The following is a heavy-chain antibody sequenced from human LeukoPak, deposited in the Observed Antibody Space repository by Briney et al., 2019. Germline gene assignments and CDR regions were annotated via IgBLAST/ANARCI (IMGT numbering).Heavy chain of an antibody. Sequence: GGSLRLSCAASGFTFSSYGMHWVRQAPGKGLEWVAVIWYDGSNKYYADSVKGRFTISRDNSKNTLYPQMNSLRAEDTAVYYCAREQWLVGWDYWGQGTLVTVSS. CDR2: IWYDGSNK. V-gene: IGHV3-33*01. CDR1: GFTFSSYG. D-gene: IGHD6-19*01. CDR3: AREQWLVGWDY. J-gene: IGHJ4*02.